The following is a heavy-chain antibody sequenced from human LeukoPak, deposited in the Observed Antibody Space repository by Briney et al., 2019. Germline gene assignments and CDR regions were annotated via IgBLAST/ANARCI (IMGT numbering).Heavy chain of an antibody. CDR2: ISYDGSNK. CDR3: ARGIVGATTVIDY. CDR1: GFTFSSYA. D-gene: IGHD1-26*01. J-gene: IGHJ4*02. V-gene: IGHV3-30-3*01. Sequence: GGSLRLSCAASGFTFSSYAMHWVRQAPGKGLEWVAVISYDGSNKYYADSVKGRFTISRDNSKNTLYLQMNSLRAEDTAVYYCARGIVGATTVIDYWGQGTLVTVSS.